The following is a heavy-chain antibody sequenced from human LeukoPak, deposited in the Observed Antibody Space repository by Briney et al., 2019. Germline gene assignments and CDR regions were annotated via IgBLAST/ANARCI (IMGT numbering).Heavy chain of an antibody. Sequence: PGGSLRLSCTASGFTFNTYAMHWVRQAPGKGLEWVAVISYGGHNKYYADSVKGRFTISRDNSKNTLYLQMISLRAEDTAVYYCARGQFRLSDFDSSGFDYWGQGTLVTVSS. D-gene: IGHD3-22*01. J-gene: IGHJ4*02. V-gene: IGHV3-30*19. CDR2: ISYGGHNK. CDR1: GFTFNTYA. CDR3: ARGQFRLSDFDSSGFDY.